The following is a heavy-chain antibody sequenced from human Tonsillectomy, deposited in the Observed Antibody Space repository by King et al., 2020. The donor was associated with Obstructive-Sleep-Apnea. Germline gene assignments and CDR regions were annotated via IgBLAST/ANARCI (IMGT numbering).Heavy chain of an antibody. CDR3: ARSGYCSSTSCFWAHYFDS. D-gene: IGHD2-2*01. Sequence: QMQLQESGPGLVKPSQTLSLTCTASGGSISRGGYYWSWIRQHPGKGLEWIGYINYSGSTYYTPSLESRVIISMDTSENQLSLKLTSVTAADTAMYYCARSGYCSSTSCFWAHYFDSWGQGTLVTVSS. CDR1: GGSISRGGYY. V-gene: IGHV4-31*03. J-gene: IGHJ4*02. CDR2: INYSGST.